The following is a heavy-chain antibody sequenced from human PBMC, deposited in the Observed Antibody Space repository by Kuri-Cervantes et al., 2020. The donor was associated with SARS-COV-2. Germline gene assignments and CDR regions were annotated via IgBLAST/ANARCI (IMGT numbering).Heavy chain of an antibody. CDR2: INHSGST. V-gene: IGHV4-38-2*01. CDR1: GYSISSGYY. Sequence: SETLSLTCAVSGYSISSGYYWGWIRQPPGKGLEWIGEINHSGSTNYNPSLKSRVTISVDTSKNQFSLKLSSVTAADTAVYYCARRPRSYSNAGFDYWGQGTLVTVSS. J-gene: IGHJ4*02. D-gene: IGHD4-11*01. CDR3: ARRPRSYSNAGFDY.